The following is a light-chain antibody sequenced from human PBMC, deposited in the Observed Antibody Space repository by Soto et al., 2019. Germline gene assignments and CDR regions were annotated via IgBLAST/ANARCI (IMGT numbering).Light chain of an antibody. CDR1: SSDVGNDNF. CDR2: EVS. J-gene: IGLJ1*01. V-gene: IGLV2-14*01. CDR3: SSYTSSSTLV. Sequence: HSALTQPASVSGSPGQSITISCTGTSSDVGNDNFVSWYQHHPGKAPKLIIYEVSNRPSGVSNRFSGSKSGNTASLTISGLQAEDEADYYCSSYTSSSTLVFGTGTKVTVL.